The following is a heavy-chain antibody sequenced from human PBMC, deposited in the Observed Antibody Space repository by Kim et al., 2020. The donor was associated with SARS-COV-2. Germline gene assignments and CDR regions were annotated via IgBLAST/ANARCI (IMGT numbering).Heavy chain of an antibody. CDR2: ISSSGSTI. D-gene: IGHD6-13*01. CDR1: GFTFRDYY. V-gene: IGHV3-11*01. Sequence: GGSLRLSCAASGFTFRDYYMSWILQAPGKGLEWVSYISSSGSTIYYADSVKGRFTISRDNAKNSLYLQMNSLRAEDTAVYYCARVRGAAGPFYYYYYGMDVWGQGTTVTVSS. CDR3: ARVRGAAGPFYYYYYGMDV. J-gene: IGHJ6*02.